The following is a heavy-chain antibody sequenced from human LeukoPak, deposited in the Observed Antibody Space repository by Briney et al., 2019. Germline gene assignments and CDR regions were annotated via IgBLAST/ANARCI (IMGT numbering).Heavy chain of an antibody. CDR3: ARDQLTAVAGTFDY. CDR2: ISAYNGNT. D-gene: IGHD6-19*01. CDR1: GYSFTSYG. Sequence: ASVKVSCKASGYSFTSYGLSWVRQAPGQGLEWMGWISAYNGNTNYAQKLQGRVTMTTDTSTSTAYMEVRSLRSDDTAVYYCARDQLTAVAGTFDYWGQGTLVTVSS. V-gene: IGHV1-18*01. J-gene: IGHJ4*02.